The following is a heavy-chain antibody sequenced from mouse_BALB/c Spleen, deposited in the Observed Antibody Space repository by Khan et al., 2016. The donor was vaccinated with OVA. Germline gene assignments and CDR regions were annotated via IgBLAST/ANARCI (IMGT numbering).Heavy chain of an antibody. V-gene: IGHV1-4*01. J-gene: IGHJ3*01. CDR3: VRDGAEQRNGGWFAY. CDR1: GYTFTSYT. CDR2: INPSNGYT. D-gene: IGHD1-2*01. Sequence: QVQLQESGAELARPGASVKMSCKASGYTFTSYTIHWIKLRPGQGLEWIGYINPSNGYTNYNQKFKDKATLTADKSSTTAYLQLSSLTSDDSAVYYRVRDGAEQRNGGWFAYWGQGTMVTVSA.